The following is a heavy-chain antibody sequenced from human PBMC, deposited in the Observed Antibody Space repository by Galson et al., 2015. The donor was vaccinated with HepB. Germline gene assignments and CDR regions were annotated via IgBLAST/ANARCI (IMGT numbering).Heavy chain of an antibody. CDR1: GFTFSSYW. D-gene: IGHD6-13*01. J-gene: IGHJ6*02. CDR2: INSDGSST. V-gene: IGHV3-74*01. Sequence: SLRLSCAASGFTFSSYWMHWVRQAPGKGLVWVSRINSDGSSTSYADSVKGRFTISRDNAKNTLYLQMNSLRAEDTAVYYCARLRGSSSWYDYYYGMDVWGQGTTVTVSS. CDR3: ARLRGSSSWYDYYYGMDV.